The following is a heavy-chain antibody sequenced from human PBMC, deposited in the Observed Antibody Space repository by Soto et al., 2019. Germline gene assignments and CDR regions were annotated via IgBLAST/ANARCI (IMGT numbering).Heavy chain of an antibody. CDR3: TTHEAGAPWEWGLDS. D-gene: IGHD1-26*01. CDR2: IRPGGDST. J-gene: IGHJ4*02. V-gene: IGHV3-23*01. CDR1: GFRFRTRA. Sequence: GGSLRLSCAASGFRFRTRAMSWVRQAPGKGLEWVASIRPGGDSTYYADYEKGRFAVSKDNSNVTLYLQMDSLRVEGTAIYYCTTHEAGAPWEWGLDSWGQGTRVTVSS.